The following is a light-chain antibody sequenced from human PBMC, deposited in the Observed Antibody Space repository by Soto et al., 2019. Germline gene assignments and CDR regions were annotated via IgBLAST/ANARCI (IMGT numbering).Light chain of an antibody. V-gene: IGLV1-40*01. CDR1: TSNIGAGYD. CDR3: QSNDSRLSGYV. J-gene: IGLJ1*01. Sequence: QSVLTQPPSVSGAPGQRVTISCTGGTSNIGAGYDVHWYQQLPGTAPKLLTYGNSNRPSGVPDRFSGSKSGTSASLAITGLQAEDEGDYYCQSNDSRLSGYVFGTGTKLTVL. CDR2: GNS.